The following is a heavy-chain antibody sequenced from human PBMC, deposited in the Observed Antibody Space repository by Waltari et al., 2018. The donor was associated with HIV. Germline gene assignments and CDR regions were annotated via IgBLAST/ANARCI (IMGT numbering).Heavy chain of an antibody. J-gene: IGHJ1*01. CDR3: VGNEVWQRYHYFGH. V-gene: IGHV3-74*01. CDR1: GFNLTDYW. Sequence: EVQLVESGGGLVQPGESLTLSCVASGFNLTDYWMHWFRQVPGQGPLWVSGLNKNWRNGNLAESGKGRFTISRGIGKNTLFLGLRRVGVEGRGVYYFVGNEVWQRYHYFGHWGQGTLVTVSS. CDR2: LNKNWRNG. D-gene: IGHD3-16*01.